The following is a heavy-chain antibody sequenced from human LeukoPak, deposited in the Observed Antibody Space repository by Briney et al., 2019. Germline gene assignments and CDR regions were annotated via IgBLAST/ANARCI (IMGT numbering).Heavy chain of an antibody. J-gene: IGHJ4*02. CDR3: ARDAGYCTGGSCWYFDH. V-gene: IGHV1-2*02. CDR1: GYTFTDYY. CDR2: INLNSGGT. D-gene: IGHD2-15*01. Sequence: ASVKVSCKASGYTFTDYYMHWVRQAPGQGLVWMGWINLNSGGTNFAQRFQGRVTMTRDTSISTAYMDLSRLISDDTAVYYCARDAGYCTGGSCWYFDHWGQGTLVTVSS.